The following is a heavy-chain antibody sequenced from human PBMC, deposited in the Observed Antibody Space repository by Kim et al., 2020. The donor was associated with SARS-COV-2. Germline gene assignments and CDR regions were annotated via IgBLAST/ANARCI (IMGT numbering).Heavy chain of an antibody. J-gene: IGHJ6*02. Sequence: SRVTISVDTSTNQFSLKLSSVTAADTAVYYCAREGIVVVPAASYYYGMDVWGQGTTVTVSS. V-gene: IGHV4-59*01. D-gene: IGHD2-2*01. CDR3: AREGIVVVPAASYYYGMDV.